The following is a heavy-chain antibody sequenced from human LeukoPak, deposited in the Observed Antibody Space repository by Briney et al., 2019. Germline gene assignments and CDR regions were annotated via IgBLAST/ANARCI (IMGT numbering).Heavy chain of an antibody. V-gene: IGHV4-59*01. CDR3: ARRGRNSSGWQDYL. CDR2: IYHTGST. CDR1: GGSISSYY. J-gene: IGHJ4*02. D-gene: IGHD6-25*01. Sequence: SSETLSLTCTVSGGSISSYYWSWLRQPPGKGLEWIANIYHTGSTNYNPSLSSRVTISIDTDKNQFSLKLTSVTAADTAVYYCARRGRNSSGWQDYLWGQGTLVTVSS.